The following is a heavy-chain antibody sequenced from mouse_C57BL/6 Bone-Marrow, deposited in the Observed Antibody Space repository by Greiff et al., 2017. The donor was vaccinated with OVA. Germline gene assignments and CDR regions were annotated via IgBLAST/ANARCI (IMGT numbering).Heavy chain of an antibody. CDR2: IDPDTGGT. J-gene: IGHJ4*01. CDR3: TSGYSNYYDMDY. D-gene: IGHD2-5*01. V-gene: IGHV1-15*01. Sequence: VQGLESGAELVRPGASVTLSCKASGYTFTDYEMHWVKQTPVHGLEWIGAIDPDTGGTAYNQKFKGKAILTADKSSSTAYMELRSLTSEDSAVDVCTSGYSNYYDMDYWGQGTSVTVSS. CDR1: GYTFTDYE.